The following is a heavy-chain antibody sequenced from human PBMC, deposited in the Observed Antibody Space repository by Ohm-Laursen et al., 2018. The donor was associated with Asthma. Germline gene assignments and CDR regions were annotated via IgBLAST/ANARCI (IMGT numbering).Heavy chain of an antibody. CDR2: IYYSWNT. V-gene: IGHV4-31*02. Sequence: SQTLSLTCTVSGGSITSGGNYWTWIRQHPGKGLEWIGDIYYSWNTYYNPSLKSRVTISVDTSKNQFSLELTSVTAADTAVYYCARGPMHDYYFDNWGQRTLVTVSS. J-gene: IGHJ4*02. CDR3: ARGPMHDYYFDN. CDR1: GGSITSGGNY. D-gene: IGHD1-1*01.